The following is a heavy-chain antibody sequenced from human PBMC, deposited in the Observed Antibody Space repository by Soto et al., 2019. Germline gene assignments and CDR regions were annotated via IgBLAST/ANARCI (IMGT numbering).Heavy chain of an antibody. V-gene: IGHV5-51*01. J-gene: IGHJ6*02. CDR1: GYSFTSYW. Sequence: GESLKISCKGSGYSFTSYWIGWVRQMPGKGLEWMGIIYPGDSDTRYSPSFQGQVTISADKSISTAYLQWSSLKASDTAMYYCARHHSVAGTGYYYYGMDVWGQGTTVTVSS. D-gene: IGHD6-19*01. CDR3: ARHHSVAGTGYYYYGMDV. CDR2: IYPGDSDT.